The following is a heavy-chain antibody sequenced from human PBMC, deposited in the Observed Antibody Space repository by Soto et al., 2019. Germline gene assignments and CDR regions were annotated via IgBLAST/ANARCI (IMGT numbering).Heavy chain of an antibody. Sequence: QVQLQESGPGLVKPSQTLSLTCTVSGGSISSGAYYWSWIRQHPGKGLEWIGYIYYSGSTYYNPSLKSRLTISIDTSKNQFSLKLSSVTAADTAVYFCARDEITMVRGIIVENVFDILGQGTMVTVSS. V-gene: IGHV4-31*03. J-gene: IGHJ3*02. D-gene: IGHD3-10*01. CDR1: GGSISSGAYY. CDR3: ARDEITMVRGIIVENVFDI. CDR2: IYYSGST.